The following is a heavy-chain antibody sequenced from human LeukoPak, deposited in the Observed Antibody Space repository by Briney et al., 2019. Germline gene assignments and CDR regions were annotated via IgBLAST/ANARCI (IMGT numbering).Heavy chain of an antibody. CDR1: GYSFTSYW. V-gene: IGHV5-51*01. J-gene: IGHJ4*02. Sequence: GESLKISCKGSGYSFTSYWIGWVRQMPGKGLEWMGIICPGDSDTRYSPSFQGQVTISADKSISTAYLQWSSLKASDTAMYYCARGTMIVVYQFDYWGQGTLVTVSS. CDR3: ARGTMIVVYQFDY. CDR2: ICPGDSDT. D-gene: IGHD3-22*01.